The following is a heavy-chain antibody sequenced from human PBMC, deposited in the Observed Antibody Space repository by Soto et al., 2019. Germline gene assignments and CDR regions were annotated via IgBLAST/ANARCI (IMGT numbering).Heavy chain of an antibody. D-gene: IGHD2-8*01. V-gene: IGHV3-74*01. Sequence: GGSLRLSCAASGFTFSRDWMHWVRQAPGKGLVWVSHIKSDGSATSYADSVKGRFTISRDNPRNTLYLQMNSLRAEDTAVYYCARDIANGFDPWGQGTLVTVSS. CDR1: GFTFSRDW. J-gene: IGHJ5*02. CDR2: IKSDGSAT. CDR3: ARDIANGFDP.